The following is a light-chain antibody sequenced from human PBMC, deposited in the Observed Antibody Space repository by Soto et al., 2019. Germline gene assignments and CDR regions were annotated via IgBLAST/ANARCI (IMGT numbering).Light chain of an antibody. CDR3: QSYATGLSVLYV. CDR1: SSNIGAGYD. J-gene: IGLJ1*01. V-gene: IGLV1-40*01. Sequence: QSVLTQPPSVSGAPGQRVTISCTGSSSNIGAGYDVHWYQQLPGTAPKPLIYGNNNRPSGVPDRFSGSKSGTSASLAVTGLQAEDEADYYCQSYATGLSVLYVFGTGTKLTV. CDR2: GNN.